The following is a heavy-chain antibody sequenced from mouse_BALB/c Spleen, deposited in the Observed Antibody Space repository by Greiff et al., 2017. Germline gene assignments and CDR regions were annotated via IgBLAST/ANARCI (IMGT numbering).Heavy chain of an antibody. Sequence: QVQLKQSGAELVRPGASVTLSCKASGYTFTDYEMHWVKQTPVHGLEWIGAIDPETGGTAYNQKFKGKATLTADKSSSTAYMELRSLTSEDSAVYYCTIHYYGYWYFDVWGAGTTVTVSS. CDR1: GYTFTDYE. J-gene: IGHJ1*01. V-gene: IGHV1-15*01. D-gene: IGHD1-2*01. CDR3: TIHYYGYWYFDV. CDR2: IDPETGGT.